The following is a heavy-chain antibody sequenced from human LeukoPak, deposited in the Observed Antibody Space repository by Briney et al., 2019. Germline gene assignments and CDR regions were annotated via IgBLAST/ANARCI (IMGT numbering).Heavy chain of an antibody. J-gene: IGHJ4*02. CDR2: ISGSGGST. CDR1: GFTFSSYA. V-gene: IGHV3-23*01. CDR3: AKEGIDTIFGVVIPYYFDY. Sequence: GGSLRLSCAASGFTFSSYAMSWVRQAPGKGLEWVSAISGSGGSTYYADSVKGRFTISRDNSKNTLYLQMNSVRAEDTAVYYCAKEGIDTIFGVVIPYYFDYWGQGTLVTVSS. D-gene: IGHD3-3*01.